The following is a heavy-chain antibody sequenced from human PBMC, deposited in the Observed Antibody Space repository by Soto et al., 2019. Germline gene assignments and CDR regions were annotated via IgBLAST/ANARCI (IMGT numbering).Heavy chain of an antibody. CDR3: ARGLRGYCSSTSCYAEDYYYYIDV. V-gene: IGHV1-8*01. D-gene: IGHD2-2*01. J-gene: IGHJ6*03. CDR1: GYTFTSYA. Sequence: QVQLVQSGAEVKKPGASVKVSCKASGYTFTSYAINWVRQATGQGLEWMGWMNPNSGNTGYAQKFQGRVTMTRNTSISTAYMELSSLRSEDTAVYYCARGLRGYCSSTSCYAEDYYYYIDVWGKGTTVTVSS. CDR2: MNPNSGNT.